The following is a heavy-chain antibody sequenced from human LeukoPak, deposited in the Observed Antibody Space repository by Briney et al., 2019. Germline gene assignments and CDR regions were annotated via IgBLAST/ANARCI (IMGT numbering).Heavy chain of an antibody. V-gene: IGHV3-30*03. D-gene: IGHD6-19*01. CDR3: ARGSLAVAGTRKRSDAFDI. J-gene: IGHJ3*02. Sequence: GGSLRLSCEGSGFSFSGYWMHWVRQAPGKGLEWVAVVSNDGDNTYYADSVKGRFTISRDNSKNTLYLQMNSLRVEDTAVYYCARGSLAVAGTRKRSDAFDIWGQGTMVTVSS. CDR1: GFSFSGYW. CDR2: VSNDGDNT.